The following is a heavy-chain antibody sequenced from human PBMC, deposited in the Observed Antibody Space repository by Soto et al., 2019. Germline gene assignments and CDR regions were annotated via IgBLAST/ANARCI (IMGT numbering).Heavy chain of an antibody. CDR1: GFTFSSYS. Sequence: GGSLRLSCAASGFTFSSYSMNWVRQAPGKGLEWVAAISYSRSNIYYADSVKGRFTISRDNAKNTLYLQMNSLRAEDTAVYYCARTYDFWSGQSYWGQGTLVTVSS. CDR3: ARTYDFWSGQSY. V-gene: IGHV3-21*01. D-gene: IGHD3-3*01. J-gene: IGHJ4*02. CDR2: ISYSRSNI.